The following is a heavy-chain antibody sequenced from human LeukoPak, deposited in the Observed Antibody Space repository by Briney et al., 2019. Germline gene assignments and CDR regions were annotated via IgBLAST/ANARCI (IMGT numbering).Heavy chain of an antibody. V-gene: IGHV1-24*01. CDR2: FDPEDGET. Sequence: PGASVKVSCKVSGYTLTELSMHWVRQAPGKGLEWMGGFDPEDGETIYAQKFQGRVTMTEDTSTDTAYMELSSLRSEDTAVYYCASNTHRGSSVVNYYYYGMDVWGQGTTVTVSS. CDR3: ASNTHRGSSVVNYYYYGMDV. J-gene: IGHJ6*02. CDR1: GYTLTELS. D-gene: IGHD1-26*01.